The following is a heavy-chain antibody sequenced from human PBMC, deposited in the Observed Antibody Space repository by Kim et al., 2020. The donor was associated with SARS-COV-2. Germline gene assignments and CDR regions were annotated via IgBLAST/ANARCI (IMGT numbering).Heavy chain of an antibody. J-gene: IGHJ4*02. CDR3: ARGPGALVGSGSYHNDY. Sequence: LKSRVTISVDTSKNQFSLKLSSVTAADTAVYYCARGPGALVGSGSYHNDYWGQGTLVTVSS. V-gene: IGHV4-34*01. D-gene: IGHD3-10*01.